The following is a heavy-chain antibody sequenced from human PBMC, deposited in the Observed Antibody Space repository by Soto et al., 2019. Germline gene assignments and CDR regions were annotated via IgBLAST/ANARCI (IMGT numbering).Heavy chain of an antibody. D-gene: IGHD3-22*01. CDR3: AREDYFDSGGFQI. CDR1: GASISSGDYS. CDR2: IYHNDYT. J-gene: IGHJ4*02. V-gene: IGHV4-30-2*01. Sequence: SETLSLTCAVSGASISSGDYSWSWIRQPPGKGLEWIGYIYHNDYTYSNASLKSRVTISIDRSKNQFSLKLTSVTAADTAVYYCAREDYFDSGGFQIWGQGTLVTVSS.